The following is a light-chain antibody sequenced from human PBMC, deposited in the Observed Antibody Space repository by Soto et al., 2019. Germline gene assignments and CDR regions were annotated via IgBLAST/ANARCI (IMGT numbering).Light chain of an antibody. Sequence: ESMLTQSPGTLSLSPGERVTLSCRASQSISSMYLTWYQHKPGQAPRLLIYGSSIRATGIPDRFSGSGSGTDFTLTISRLEPEDSAVYYCQQFRSSPPAFTLGQGTKVEI. CDR3: QQFRSSPPAFT. J-gene: IGKJ2*01. V-gene: IGKV3-20*01. CDR2: GSS. CDR1: QSISSMY.